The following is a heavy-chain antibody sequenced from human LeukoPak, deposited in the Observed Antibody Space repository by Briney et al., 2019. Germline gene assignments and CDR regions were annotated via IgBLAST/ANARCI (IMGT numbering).Heavy chain of an antibody. CDR2: ISSSSSTI. V-gene: IGHV3-48*02. Sequence: PGGSLRLSCVASGFTFSSYSMNWVRQAPGKGLEWVSYISSSSSTIYYADSVKGRFTISRDNAKNSLSLQTNSLRDEDTAVYYCARDPNDYWGQGTLPTVSS. CDR3: ARDPNDY. J-gene: IGHJ4*02. CDR1: GFTFSSYS.